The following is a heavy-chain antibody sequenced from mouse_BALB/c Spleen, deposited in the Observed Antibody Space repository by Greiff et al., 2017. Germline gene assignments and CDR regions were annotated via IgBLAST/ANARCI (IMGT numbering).Heavy chain of an antibody. D-gene: IGHD2-14*01. J-gene: IGHJ3*01. V-gene: IGHV2-2*02. CDR3: ARSSGCRYPWFAY. CDR1: GFSLTSYG. Sequence: VQGVESGPGLVQPSQSLSITCTVSGFSLTSYGVHWVRQSPGKGLEWLGVIWSGGSTDYNAAFISRLSISKDNSKCQVFFKMNSLQANDTAIYYCARSSGCRYPWFAYWGQGTLVTVSA. CDR2: IWSGGST.